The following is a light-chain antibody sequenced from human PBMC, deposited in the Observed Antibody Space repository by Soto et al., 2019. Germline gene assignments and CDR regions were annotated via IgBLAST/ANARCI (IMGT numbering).Light chain of an antibody. Sequence: IVMTHSPSTLSVSPWERATLSFMASQSVSSNLAWYQQKPGQAPRLLIYGASSRAAGIPDRFSGSGSGTDFTLTISSLQPDDFATYYCQHYNSYSEAFGQGTKVDIK. J-gene: IGKJ1*01. CDR3: QHYNSYSEA. CDR1: QSVSSN. CDR2: GAS. V-gene: IGKV3D-15*01.